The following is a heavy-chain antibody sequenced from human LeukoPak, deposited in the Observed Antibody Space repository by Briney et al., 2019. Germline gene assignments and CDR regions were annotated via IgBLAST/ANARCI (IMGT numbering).Heavy chain of an antibody. V-gene: IGHV3-9*01. D-gene: IGHD1-26*01. CDR1: GFTFKDYG. Sequence: GGSLRFSCAATGFTFKDYGMHWVRQPPGKGLEWVSSINWNGGGTDYADSVKGQFTISRDNAKNSLYLQLSSLRPEDTALYYCAKHMRATNTYSFFGLDVWGQGTTVTVSS. CDR3: AKHMRATNTYSFFGLDV. CDR2: INWNGGGT. J-gene: IGHJ6*02.